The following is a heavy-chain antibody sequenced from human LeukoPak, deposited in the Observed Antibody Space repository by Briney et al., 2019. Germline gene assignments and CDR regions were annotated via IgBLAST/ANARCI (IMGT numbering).Heavy chain of an antibody. CDR3: AREDDDNWFDP. CDR1: GGSISSYY. V-gene: IGHV4-59*12. CDR2: IHYSGST. Sequence: SETLSLTCTVSGGSISSYYWSWIRQPPGKGLEWIGYIHYSGSTHYNPSLKSRVTILVDTSKNEFSLKLSSVTAADTAIYYCAREDDDNWFDPWGQGTLVTVSS. J-gene: IGHJ5*02.